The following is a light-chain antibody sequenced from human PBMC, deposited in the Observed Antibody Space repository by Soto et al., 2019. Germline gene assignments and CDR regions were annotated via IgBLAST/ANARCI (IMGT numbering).Light chain of an antibody. Sequence: ILVTQCPRSLRVTPGEPAFTSCRSSQSLLXSNGCNYFDWYLQKPGHSTQLXIXVGXNRASGVPERFIGSGPGTDFTLRISRVEAEDFWRYYCMQALQTPSRTFGQGTRLEIK. J-gene: IGKJ5*01. CDR1: QSLLXSNGCNY. V-gene: IGKV2-28*01. CDR2: VGX. CDR3: MQALQTPSRT.